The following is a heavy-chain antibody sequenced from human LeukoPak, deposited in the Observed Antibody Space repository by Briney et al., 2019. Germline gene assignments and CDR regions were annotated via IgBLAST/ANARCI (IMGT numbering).Heavy chain of an antibody. Sequence: GESLKISCKGSGYSFTSYWIGWVRQMPGKGLEWMGIIYPGDSDTRYSPSFQGQVTVSADKSISTAYLQWSSLKASDTAMYYCARHRSPYYDFWSGYYGDYWGQGTLVTVSS. D-gene: IGHD3-3*01. J-gene: IGHJ4*02. V-gene: IGHV5-51*01. CDR3: ARHRSPYYDFWSGYYGDY. CDR2: IYPGDSDT. CDR1: GYSFTSYW.